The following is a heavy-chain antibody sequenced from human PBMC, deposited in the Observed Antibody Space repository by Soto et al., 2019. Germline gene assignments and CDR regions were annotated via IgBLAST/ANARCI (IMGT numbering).Heavy chain of an antibody. J-gene: IGHJ6*01. CDR3: ARLSRDFYYYYGMDV. Sequence: GESLKISCKGSGYSFTSYWIGWVRQMPGKGLEWMGIIYPGDSDTRYSPSFQGQVTISADKSISTAYLQWSSLKALDTAMYYCARLSRDFYYYYGMDVWGQGTTVTVSS. V-gene: IGHV5-51*01. CDR2: IYPGDSDT. CDR1: GYSFTSYW.